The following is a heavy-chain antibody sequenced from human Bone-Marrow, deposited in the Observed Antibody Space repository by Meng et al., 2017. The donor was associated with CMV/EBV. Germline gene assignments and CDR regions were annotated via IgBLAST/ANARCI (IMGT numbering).Heavy chain of an antibody. D-gene: IGHD6-19*01. V-gene: IGHV1-8*03. J-gene: IGHJ5*02. CDR2: MNPNSGNT. CDR1: GYTFTSYD. Sequence: ASVKVSCKASGYTFTSYDINWVRQATGQGLEWMGWMNPNSGNTGYAQKFQGRVTITRNTSISTAYMELSSLRSEDTAVYYCARSGAPWGIAVAGTYWFDPWGQGTLVTVSS. CDR3: ARSGAPWGIAVAGTYWFDP.